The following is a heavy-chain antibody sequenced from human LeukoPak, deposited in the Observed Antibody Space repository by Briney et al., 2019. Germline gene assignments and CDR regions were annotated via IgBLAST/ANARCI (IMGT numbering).Heavy chain of an antibody. D-gene: IGHD1-26*01. Sequence: KPGGSLRLSCGASGFSFSSYGMNWVRQAPGERLEWVSSISSLSNNIYYADSVKGRFTISRDNAKNSLYLLMNSPRADDTAVYYCARDSSGSYSRFDYWGQGTLVTVSS. J-gene: IGHJ4*02. CDR2: ISSLSNNI. V-gene: IGHV3-21*01. CDR1: GFSFSSYG. CDR3: ARDSSGSYSRFDY.